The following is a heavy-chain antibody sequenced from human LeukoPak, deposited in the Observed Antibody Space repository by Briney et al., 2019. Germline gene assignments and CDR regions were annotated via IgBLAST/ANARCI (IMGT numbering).Heavy chain of an antibody. CDR2: INPNSGGT. CDR1: GYTFTGYY. CDR3: ARDKERDSSGYYDY. D-gene: IGHD3-22*01. V-gene: IGHV1-2*04. J-gene: IGHJ4*02. Sequence: ASVKVSCKASGYTFTGYYMHWVRQAPGQGLEWMGSINPNSGGTNYAQKFQGWVTMTRDTSISTAYMELSRLRSDDTAVYYCARDKERDSSGYYDYWGQGTLVTVSS.